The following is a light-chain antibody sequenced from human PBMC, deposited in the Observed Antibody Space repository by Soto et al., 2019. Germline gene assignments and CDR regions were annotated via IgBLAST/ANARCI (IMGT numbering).Light chain of an antibody. CDR2: GTS. V-gene: IGKV3-20*01. Sequence: EIVLTQSPGTLSLSPGERATFSCRASQSVNSDYLAWYQQRPGLAPRLLIYGTSNRATGIPDRFSGSGSGTDFPINNNTLEPEEVAVYYCQRYGSSPLYAFGQGTKLAIK. CDR3: QRYGSSPLYA. J-gene: IGKJ2*01. CDR1: QSVNSDY.